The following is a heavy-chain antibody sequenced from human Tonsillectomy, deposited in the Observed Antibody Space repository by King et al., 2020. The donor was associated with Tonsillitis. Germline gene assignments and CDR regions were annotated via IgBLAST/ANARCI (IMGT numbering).Heavy chain of an antibody. V-gene: IGHV3-7*03. CDR1: GFTFSSYW. D-gene: IGHD2-2*01. CDR3: ARRLVVPAALYYYYGMDV. Sequence: VQLVESGGGLVQPGGSLRLSCAASGFTFSSYWMSWVRQAPGKGLEWVANIKEDGSEKYYVDSVRGRVIISRDNTKNSVYLQMDSLRAEDSAIYYCARRLVVPAALYYYYGMDVWGQGTTVTVSS. J-gene: IGHJ6*02. CDR2: IKEDGSEK.